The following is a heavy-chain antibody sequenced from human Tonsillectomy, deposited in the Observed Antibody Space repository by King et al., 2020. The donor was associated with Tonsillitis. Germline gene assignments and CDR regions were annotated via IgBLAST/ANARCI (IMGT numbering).Heavy chain of an antibody. Sequence: VQLVESGGDLVQPGGSLRLSCAASGFTFSSYAMSWVRQAPGKGLEWVSTISGSGGSTYYADSVKGRFTISRDNSENTLYLQMNSLRAEDTAVYYCAKGAQGRAVAGSGAVDYGGQGTLVTVAS. CDR1: GFTFSSYA. J-gene: IGHJ4*02. CDR2: ISGSGGST. V-gene: IGHV3-23*04. D-gene: IGHD6-19*01. CDR3: AKGAQGRAVAGSGAVDY.